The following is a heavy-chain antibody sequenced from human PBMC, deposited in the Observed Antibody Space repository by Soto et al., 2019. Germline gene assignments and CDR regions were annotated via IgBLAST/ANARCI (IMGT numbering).Heavy chain of an antibody. D-gene: IGHD3-9*01. CDR2: IYYSGST. J-gene: IGHJ2*01. CDR3: ARDGHYDILTGTRRYFDL. Sequence: SETLSLTCTFSGGSISSYYWSWIRQPPGKGLEWIGYIYYSGSTNYNPSLKSRVTISVDTSKNQFSLKLSSVTAADTAVYYCARDGHYDILTGTRRYFDLWGRGTLVTVSS. CDR1: GGSISSYY. V-gene: IGHV4-59*01.